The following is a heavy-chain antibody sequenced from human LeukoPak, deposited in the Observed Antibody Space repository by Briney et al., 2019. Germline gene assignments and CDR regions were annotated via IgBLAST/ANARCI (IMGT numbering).Heavy chain of an antibody. J-gene: IGHJ6*02. D-gene: IGHD2-2*01. CDR2: ISESGDVT. CDR3: AKDLYCSSTSCYGTIYYYYYYGMDV. Sequence: PGGSLRVSCVVSGFTFSSYPMSWVRQAPGKGLEWVSVISESGDVTHYADSMKGRFTISRDNSKNTLYLQMNSLRAEDTAVYYCAKDLYCSSTSCYGTIYYYYYYGMDVWGQGTTVTVSS. CDR1: GFTFSSYP. V-gene: IGHV3-23*01.